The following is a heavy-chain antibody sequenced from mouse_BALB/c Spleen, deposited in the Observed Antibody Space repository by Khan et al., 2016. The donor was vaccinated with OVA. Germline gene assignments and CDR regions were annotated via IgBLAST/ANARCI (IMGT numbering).Heavy chain of an antibody. V-gene: IGHV1-4*01. CDR1: GFTFTSYT. J-gene: IGHJ2*01. CDR2: INPSSGYT. Sequence: QVQLQQSEAELARPGASVKMSCKASGFTFTSYTMHWVNQRPGQGLEWIGYINPSSGYTKYNQKFKDKATLTADKSSSTAYMQLSSLTSEDSAVYYCARTHERWGQGTTLTVSS. CDR3: ARTHER.